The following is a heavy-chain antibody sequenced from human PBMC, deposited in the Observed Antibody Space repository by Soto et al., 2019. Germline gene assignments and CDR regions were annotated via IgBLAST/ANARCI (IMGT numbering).Heavy chain of an antibody. CDR2: IGGRGNSA. J-gene: IGHJ3*01. D-gene: IGHD5-12*01. V-gene: IGHV3-23*01. CDR1: GFIFTNYA. Sequence: GSLRLSCAASGFIFTNYAMNWVRQAPGKGLEWVSVIGGRGNSAYYADSVQGRFTISRDNSKNTLSLQMSSLTADDTAIYYCVREGRGSFDFWGRGTMVTVSS. CDR3: VREGRGSFDF.